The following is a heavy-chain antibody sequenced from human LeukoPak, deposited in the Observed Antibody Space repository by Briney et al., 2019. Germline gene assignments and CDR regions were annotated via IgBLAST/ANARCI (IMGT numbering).Heavy chain of an antibody. CDR2: LSSTSSYI. CDR1: GFTFSSYS. D-gene: IGHD6-19*01. CDR3: ARDQPGTYTLSST. J-gene: IGHJ5*02. V-gene: IGHV3-21*01. Sequence: PGGSLRLSCAASGFTFSSYSMNWVRQAPGKGLEWVSSLSSTSSYIYYADSLKGRFTISRDNAKNSLYLQMNSLRAEDTAVYYCARDQPGTYTLSSTWGQGTLVTVSS.